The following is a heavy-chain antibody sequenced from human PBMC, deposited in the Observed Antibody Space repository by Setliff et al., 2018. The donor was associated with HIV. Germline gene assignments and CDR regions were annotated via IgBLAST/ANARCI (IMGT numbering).Heavy chain of an antibody. CDR3: ARVSISFGVIIRYYFDY. CDR1: GFTFNYHA. Sequence: GGSLRLSCAASGFTFNYHAMTWVRQAPGKGLEWVSGISGSGDSTFYAHSVKGRFTISRDNSKNTLYLQMNSLRAEDTAVYYCARVSISFGVIIRYYFDYWGQGTLVTVSS. V-gene: IGHV3-23*01. J-gene: IGHJ4*02. CDR2: ISGSGDST. D-gene: IGHD3-3*01.